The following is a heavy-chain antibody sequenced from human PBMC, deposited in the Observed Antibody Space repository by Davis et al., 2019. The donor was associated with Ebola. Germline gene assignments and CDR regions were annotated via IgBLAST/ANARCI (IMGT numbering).Heavy chain of an antibody. D-gene: IGHD6-19*01. J-gene: IGHJ4*02. Sequence: MPSETLSLTCTVSGGSISSSSYYWGWIRQPPGKGLEWIGSIYYSGSTYYNPSLKSRVTISVDTSKNQFSLKLSSVTAADTAVYYCARVDPYSSGSYFDYWGQGTLVTVSS. CDR2: IYYSGST. V-gene: IGHV4-39*01. CDR3: ARVDPYSSGSYFDY. CDR1: GGSISSSSYY.